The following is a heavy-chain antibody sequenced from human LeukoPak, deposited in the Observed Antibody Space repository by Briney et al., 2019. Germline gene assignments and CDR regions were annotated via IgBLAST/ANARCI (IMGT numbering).Heavy chain of an antibody. CDR1: GYTFTGYY. D-gene: IGHD3-22*01. J-gene: IGHJ4*02. Sequence: ASVKVSCKASGYTFTGYYMHWVRQAPGQGLEWMGWINPNSGGTNYAQKFQGRVTMTRDTSISTAYMELSRLRSDDTAVYYCAREKYYYDSSGYDYWGQGTLVTVSS. CDR3: AREKYYYDSSGYDY. CDR2: INPNSGGT. V-gene: IGHV1-2*02.